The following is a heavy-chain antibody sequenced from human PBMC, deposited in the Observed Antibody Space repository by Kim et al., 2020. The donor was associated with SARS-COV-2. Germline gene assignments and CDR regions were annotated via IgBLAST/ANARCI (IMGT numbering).Heavy chain of an antibody. CDR1: GGSISSSSYY. CDR2: IYYSGST. CDR3: ARHVLVATIRWFDP. Sequence: SETLSLTCTVSGGSISSSSYYWGWIRQPPGKGLEWIGSIYYSGSTYYNPSLKSRVTISVDTSKNQFSLKLSSVTAADTAVYYCARHVLVATIRWFDPWGQGTLVTVSS. V-gene: IGHV4-39*01. J-gene: IGHJ5*02. D-gene: IGHD5-12*01.